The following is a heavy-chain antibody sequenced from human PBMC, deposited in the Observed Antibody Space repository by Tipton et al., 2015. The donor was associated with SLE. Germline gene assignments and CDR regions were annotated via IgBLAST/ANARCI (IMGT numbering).Heavy chain of an antibody. D-gene: IGHD2-2*01. J-gene: IGHJ6*03. CDR2: IYYSGST. V-gene: IGHV4-31*03. Sequence: TLSLTCNVSGDSISSGGYYWSWIRQPPGKGLEWIGNIYYSGSTYYNPFLKSRVTISVDTSKNQFSLKLSSVTAADTAVYYCARGQCTSCYYYYMDVWGKGTTVTVSS. CDR3: ARGQCTSCYYYYMDV. CDR1: GDSISSGGYY.